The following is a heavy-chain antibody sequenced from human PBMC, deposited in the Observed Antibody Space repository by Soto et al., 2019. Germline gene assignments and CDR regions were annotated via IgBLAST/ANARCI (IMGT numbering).Heavy chain of an antibody. V-gene: IGHV3-30*18. Sequence: GGSLRLSCAASGFTFSSYGMHWVSQAPGKGLEWVAVISSDGTSRFYADSVKGRFTISRDNSKNTLYLQMNSLRAEDTAMYYCAKVRVKDYYYYAMDVWGQGTTVTVSS. J-gene: IGHJ6*02. D-gene: IGHD4-4*01. CDR2: ISSDGTSR. CDR1: GFTFSSYG. CDR3: AKVRVKDYYYYAMDV.